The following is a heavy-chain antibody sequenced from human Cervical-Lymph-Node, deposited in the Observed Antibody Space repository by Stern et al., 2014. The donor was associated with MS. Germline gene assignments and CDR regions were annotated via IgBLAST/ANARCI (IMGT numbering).Heavy chain of an antibody. CDR3: ARVRDYGSEKEYYFDY. CDR2: SIPIFGTA. V-gene: IGHV1-69*01. D-gene: IGHD3-10*01. Sequence: VQLVQSGAEVKKPGSSVKVSCKASGGTFSSYAISWVRQAPGHGLEWMGGSIPIFGTANYAQKFQGRVTITADESTSTAYMELSSLRSEDTAVYYCARVRDYGSEKEYYFDYWGQGTLVTVSS. CDR1: GGTFSSYA. J-gene: IGHJ4*02.